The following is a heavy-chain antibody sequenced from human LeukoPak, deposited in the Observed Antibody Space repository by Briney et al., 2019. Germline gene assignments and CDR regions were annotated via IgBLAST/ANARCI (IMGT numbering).Heavy chain of an antibody. CDR1: GFTFSSYS. Sequence: GGSLRLSCAASGFTFSSYSMNWVRQAPGKGLEWVSSISGSSSYIYYADSVKGRFTISRDNAKNSLYPQMNGLRAEDTAVYYCARDLVVAGIAVAGLGYWGQGTLVTVSS. V-gene: IGHV3-21*01. CDR3: ARDLVVAGIAVAGLGY. CDR2: ISGSSSYI. J-gene: IGHJ4*02. D-gene: IGHD6-19*01.